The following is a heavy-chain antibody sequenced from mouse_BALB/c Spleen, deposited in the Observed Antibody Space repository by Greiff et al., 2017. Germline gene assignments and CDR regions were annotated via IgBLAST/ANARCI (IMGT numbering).Heavy chain of an antibody. V-gene: IGHV5-6-4*01. J-gene: IGHJ1*01. Sequence: DVQLVESGGGLVKPGGSLKLSCAASGFTFSSYTMSWVRQTPEKRLEWVATISSGGSYTYYPDSVKGRFTISRDNAKNTLYLQMSSLKSEDTAMYYCTRDLGYFDVWGAGTTVTVAS. CDR2: ISSGGSYT. CDR3: TRDLGYFDV. CDR1: GFTFSSYT.